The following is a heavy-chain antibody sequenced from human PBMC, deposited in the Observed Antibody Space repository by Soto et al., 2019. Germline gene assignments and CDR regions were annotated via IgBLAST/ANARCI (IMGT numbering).Heavy chain of an antibody. CDR3: ARLRGYSSSPYDAFDI. CDR1: GFTFSSYS. V-gene: IGHV3-21*01. J-gene: IGHJ3*02. CDR2: ISSSSSYI. Sequence: GGSLRLSCAASGFTFSSYSMNWVRQAPGKGLEWVSSISSSSSYIYYADSVKGRFTISRDNAKNSLYLQMNSLRAEDTAVYYCARLRGYSSSPYDAFDIWGQGTMVTVSS. D-gene: IGHD6-6*01.